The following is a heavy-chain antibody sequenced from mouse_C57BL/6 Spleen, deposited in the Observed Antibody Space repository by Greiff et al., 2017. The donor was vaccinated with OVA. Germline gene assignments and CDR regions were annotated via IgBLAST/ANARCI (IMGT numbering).Heavy chain of an antibody. CDR3: ARKLYYDYPYAMDY. J-gene: IGHJ4*01. V-gene: IGHV1-72*01. D-gene: IGHD2-4*01. CDR1: GYTFTSYW. CDR2: IGPNSGGT. Sequence: QQSCKASGYTFTSYWMHWVKQRPGRGLEWIGRIGPNSGGTKYNEKFKSKATLTVDKPSSTAYMQLSSLTSEDSAVYYCARKLYYDYPYAMDYWGQGTSVTVSS.